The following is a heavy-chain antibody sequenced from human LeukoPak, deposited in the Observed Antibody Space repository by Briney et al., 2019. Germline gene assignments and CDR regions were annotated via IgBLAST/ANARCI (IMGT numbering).Heavy chain of an antibody. D-gene: IGHD6-19*01. V-gene: IGHV3-33*01. Sequence: GGSLRLSCAASGFTFSTFGMHWVRQAPGKGPEWVVVIWYDGSKKYYIDFAEGRFTISRDNSRNTLYLQMNSLRAEDTAVYYCARYYSHTSAWSEGGLDQWGQGTLVTVSS. CDR1: GFTFSTFG. CDR2: IWYDGSKK. CDR3: ARYYSHTSAWSEGGLDQ. J-gene: IGHJ4*02.